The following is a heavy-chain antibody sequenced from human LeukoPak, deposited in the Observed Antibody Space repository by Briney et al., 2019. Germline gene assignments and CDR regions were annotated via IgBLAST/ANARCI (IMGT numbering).Heavy chain of an antibody. V-gene: IGHV3-21*01. Sequence: GRSLRLSCAASGFTFDNYAMHWVRQAPGKGLEWVSSISSSSSYIYYADSMKGRFTISRDNAKNSLYLQMNSLRAEDTAVYYCASYYYGSGGDAFDIWGQGTMVTVSS. CDR2: ISSSSSYI. D-gene: IGHD3-10*01. CDR3: ASYYYGSGGDAFDI. J-gene: IGHJ3*02. CDR1: GFTFDNYA.